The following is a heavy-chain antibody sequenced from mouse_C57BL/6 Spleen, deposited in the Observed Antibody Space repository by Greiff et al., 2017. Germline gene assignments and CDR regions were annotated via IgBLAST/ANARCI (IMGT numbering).Heavy chain of an antibody. D-gene: IGHD1-1*02. Sequence: EVQGVESGGGLVKPGGSLKLSCAASGFTFSSYTMSWVRQTPEKRLEWVATISGGGGNTYYPDSVKGRFTISRDNAKNTLYLQMSSLRSEDTALYYCARDYGGDYWGQGTTRTVSS. J-gene: IGHJ2*01. V-gene: IGHV5-9*01. CDR2: ISGGGGNT. CDR1: GFTFSSYT. CDR3: ARDYGGDY.